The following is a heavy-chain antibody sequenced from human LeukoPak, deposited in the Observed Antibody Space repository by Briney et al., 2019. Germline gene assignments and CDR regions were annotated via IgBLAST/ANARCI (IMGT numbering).Heavy chain of an antibody. CDR3: ARDLTTSMAYYFDC. CDR1: GFTFSSYA. V-gene: IGHV3-21*01. Sequence: GGSLRLSCAASGFTFSSYAMNWGRRAPGKGLEWFSFMSSSGIYIYYADSVKGRFTISRDNAKNSLYLQMNSLRAEDTAVYYCARDLTTSMAYYFDCWGQGTLVTVSS. CDR2: MSSSGIYI. J-gene: IGHJ4*02. D-gene: IGHD5-18*01.